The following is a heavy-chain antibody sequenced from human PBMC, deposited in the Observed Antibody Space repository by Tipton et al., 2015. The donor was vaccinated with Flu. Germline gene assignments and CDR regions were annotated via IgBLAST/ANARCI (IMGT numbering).Heavy chain of an antibody. CDR2: ISSSGSTR. D-gene: IGHD5-24*01. CDR3: AGREEGWDANGF. CDR1: GFTFSDYY. Sequence: GSLRLSCAASGFTFSDYYMSWIRQAPGKGLEWVSYISSSGSTRYYADSVKGRFTISRDNAKNSLYLQMNSLRAEDTAVYYCAGREEGWDANGFWGQGTLVTVSS. V-gene: IGHV3-11*01. J-gene: IGHJ4*02.